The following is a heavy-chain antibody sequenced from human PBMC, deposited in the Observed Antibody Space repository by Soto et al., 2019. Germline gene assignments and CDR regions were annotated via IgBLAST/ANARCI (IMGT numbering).Heavy chain of an antibody. V-gene: IGHV4-30-2*01. Sequence: TLSLTCTVSGGSITSGGYSWSWIRQPPGKGLEWIGYVYHDGSAYYSQSLKRRVTMSIDRSKNQFSLKLASVTAADTAVYFCARETTARFDPWGQGTLVTAPQ. CDR2: VYHDGSA. CDR1: GGSITSGGYS. D-gene: IGHD1-1*01. J-gene: IGHJ5*02. CDR3: ARETTARFDP.